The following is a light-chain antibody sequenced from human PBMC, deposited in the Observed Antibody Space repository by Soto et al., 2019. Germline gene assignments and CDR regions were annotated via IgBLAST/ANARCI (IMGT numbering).Light chain of an antibody. CDR2: GAS. CDR1: QSVSSN. V-gene: IGKV3-15*01. J-gene: IGKJ1*01. CDR3: QQYNNWPRT. Sequence: EIVMTQSPATLSVSPGERATLSCRASQSVSSNLAWYQQKPGQAPRLLIYGASTRATGIPARSSGSGSRTEFTLTISSLQSEDFAVYYCQQYNNWPRTFGQGTKVEIK.